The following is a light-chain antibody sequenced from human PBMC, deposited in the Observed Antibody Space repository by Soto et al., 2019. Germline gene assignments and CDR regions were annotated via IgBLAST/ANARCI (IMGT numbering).Light chain of an antibody. J-gene: IGKJ3*01. V-gene: IGKV3-20*01. CDR2: GAS. CDR3: QHYGSSPFT. CDR1: QSVSSNY. Sequence: EIVLTQSPGTRSLSPGGRSSLSCSASQSVSSNYLAWYQQKPGQAPRLLVYGASIRATGIPDRFSGSGSGTDLTLTISRVEPEDFAVYYCQHYGSSPFTFGPGTKVDIK.